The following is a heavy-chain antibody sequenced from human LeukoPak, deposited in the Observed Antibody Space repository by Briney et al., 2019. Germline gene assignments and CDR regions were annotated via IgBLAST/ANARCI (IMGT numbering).Heavy chain of an antibody. CDR2: ISAYNGNT. V-gene: IGHV1-18*01. CDR3: AVVVVPAADYYYYYMDV. Sequence: ASVKVSCKASGYTFTSYGISWVRQAPGQGLEWMGWISAYNGNTNYAQKLQGRVTMTTDTSTSTAYMELRSLRSEDTAVYYCAVVVVPAADYYYYYMDVWGKGTTVTVSS. D-gene: IGHD2-2*01. CDR1: GYTFTSYG. J-gene: IGHJ6*03.